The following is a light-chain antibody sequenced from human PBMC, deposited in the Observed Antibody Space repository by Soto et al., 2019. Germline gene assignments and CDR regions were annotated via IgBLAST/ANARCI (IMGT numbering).Light chain of an antibody. J-gene: IGKJ1*01. CDR1: QSVLHRSNGNNY. CDR2: WSS. Sequence: DIVMTQSPDSLSVSLGERATIKCRSSQSVLHRSNGNNYIAWYQQKPGQPPKLLIYWSSARDSGVPDRFIGSGSGTDFTLTISCLQSEDFATYYCQQYYSYPWTFGQGTKVEIK. V-gene: IGKV4-1*01. CDR3: QQYYSYPWT.